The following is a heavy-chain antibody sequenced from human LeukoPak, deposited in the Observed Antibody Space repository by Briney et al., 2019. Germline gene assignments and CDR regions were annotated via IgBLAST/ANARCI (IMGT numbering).Heavy chain of an antibody. CDR2: IIPIFGTA. D-gene: IGHD2-15*01. V-gene: IGHV1-69*13. CDR3: ASGGYCSGGSCYRLNYFDY. Sequence: ASVTVSCKASGGTFSSYAISWVRQAPGQGLEWMGGIIPIFGTANYAQRFQGRVTITADESTSTAYMELSSLRSEDTAVYYCASGGYCSGGSCYRLNYFDYWGQGTLVTVSS. CDR1: GGTFSSYA. J-gene: IGHJ4*02.